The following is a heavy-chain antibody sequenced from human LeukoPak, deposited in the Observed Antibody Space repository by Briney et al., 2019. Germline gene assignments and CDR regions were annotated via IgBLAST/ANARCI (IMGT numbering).Heavy chain of an antibody. D-gene: IGHD6-19*01. Sequence: GGSLRLSCAASGFTFSSYGMHWVRQAPGKGLEWVAFIRYDGSNKYYADSVKGRFTISRDNSKNTLYLQMNSLRAEDTAVYYCAKGESSSADYYYYMDVWGKGTTVTISS. CDR3: AKGESSSADYYYYMDV. V-gene: IGHV3-30*02. CDR2: IRYDGSNK. CDR1: GFTFSSYG. J-gene: IGHJ6*03.